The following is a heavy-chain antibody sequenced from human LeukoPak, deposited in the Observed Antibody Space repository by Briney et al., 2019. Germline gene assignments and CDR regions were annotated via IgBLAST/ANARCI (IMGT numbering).Heavy chain of an antibody. CDR1: GGSISSSSYY. V-gene: IGHV4-39*01. Sequence: KASETLSLTCTVSGGSISSSSYYWGWLRHPPGKGFEWIGIFYYSGSTYYNPSLKSRVPIAVDTSKNHVSLELSSLTAADTAVYYCARTFMFRGVIITSDFDYWGQGTLLTVSS. CDR2: FYYSGST. D-gene: IGHD3-10*01. J-gene: IGHJ4*02. CDR3: ARTFMFRGVIITSDFDY.